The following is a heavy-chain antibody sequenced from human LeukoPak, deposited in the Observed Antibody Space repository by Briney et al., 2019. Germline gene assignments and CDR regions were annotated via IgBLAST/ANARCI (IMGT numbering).Heavy chain of an antibody. CDR2: IYYSGNT. J-gene: IGHJ4*02. V-gene: IGHV4-39*01. CDR1: GGSISSSSYY. D-gene: IGHD4-17*01. CDR3: ARLGGNYGDYVDY. Sequence: SSETLSLTCTVSGGSISSSSYYWRSIRQPPGKGREWNGSIYYSGNTHYNPSLKSRVTISVDTSKNQFSLKLSSVTAADTAVYSCARLGGNYGDYVDYWGEGTLVTVSS.